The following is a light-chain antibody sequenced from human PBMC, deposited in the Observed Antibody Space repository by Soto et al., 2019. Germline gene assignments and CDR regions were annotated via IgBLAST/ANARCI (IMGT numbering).Light chain of an antibody. CDR3: CSYAGSSNV. CDR2: EVS. Sequence: QSVLTQPASVSGSPGQSITISCTGTSSDVGSYNLVSWYRQHPGKAPKLMIYEVSKRPSGVSNRFSGSKSGNTASLTISGLQAEDEADYSCCSYAGSSNVFGTGTNVTVL. J-gene: IGLJ1*01. V-gene: IGLV2-23*02. CDR1: SSDVGSYNL.